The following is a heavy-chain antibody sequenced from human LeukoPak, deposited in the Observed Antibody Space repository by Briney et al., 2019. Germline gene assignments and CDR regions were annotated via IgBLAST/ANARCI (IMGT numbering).Heavy chain of an antibody. Sequence: SQTLSLTCAISGDSVSSNSAAWHWIRQSPSRGLEWLGRTYYRSKWYNDYAVSVKSRITINPDTSKNQFSLQLNSVTPEDTAVYYCAREHDILTGYPLMGGMDVWGQGTTVTVSS. V-gene: IGHV6-1*01. CDR2: TYYRSKWYN. J-gene: IGHJ6*02. D-gene: IGHD3-9*01. CDR3: AREHDILTGYPLMGGMDV. CDR1: GDSVSSNSAA.